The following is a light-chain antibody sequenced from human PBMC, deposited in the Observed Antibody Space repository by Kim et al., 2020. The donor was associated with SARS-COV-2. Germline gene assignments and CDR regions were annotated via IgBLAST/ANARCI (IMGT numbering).Light chain of an antibody. J-gene: IGLJ1*01. Sequence: QSALTQPASVSGSPGQSITISCTGTSSDVGGYNYVSWYQQHPGEAPKLMIYDVSYRPSGVSNRFSGSKSGNTASLTISGLQAEDEADYYCTSYSSSTTLHVFGTGTKVTVL. CDR2: DVS. CDR1: SSDVGGYNY. V-gene: IGLV2-14*03. CDR3: TSYSSSTTLHV.